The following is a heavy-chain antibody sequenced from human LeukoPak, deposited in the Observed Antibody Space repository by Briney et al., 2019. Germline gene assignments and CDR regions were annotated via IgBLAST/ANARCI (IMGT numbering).Heavy chain of an antibody. J-gene: IGHJ5*02. V-gene: IGHV4-34*01. CDR1: GGSFSGYY. CDR3: ARGRGPTTIAGAWFDP. D-gene: IGHD5-12*01. Sequence: PSETLSLTCAVYGGSFSGYYWSWIRQPPGKGLEWIGEINHSGSTSYNPSLKSRVTISVDTSKNQFSLKLSSVTAADTAVYYCARGRGPTTIAGAWFDPWGQGTLVTVSS. CDR2: INHSGST.